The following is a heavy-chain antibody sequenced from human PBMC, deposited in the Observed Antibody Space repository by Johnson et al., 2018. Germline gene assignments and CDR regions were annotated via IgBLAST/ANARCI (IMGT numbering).Heavy chain of an antibody. CDR2: IRSKPNNYAI. CDR3: TRSDYRGTYFS. CDR1: GFTFSSYD. J-gene: IGHJ1*01. D-gene: IGHD1-26*01. Sequence: VQLVESGGGLVQPGGSLRLSCAASGFTFSSYDMHWVRQASGKGLEWVGRIRSKPNNYAIAYGASVKGRFTISRDVSKNTAYLQMNSLKTEETAVYYCTRSDYRGTYFSWGQGTRVIVSS. V-gene: IGHV3-73*01.